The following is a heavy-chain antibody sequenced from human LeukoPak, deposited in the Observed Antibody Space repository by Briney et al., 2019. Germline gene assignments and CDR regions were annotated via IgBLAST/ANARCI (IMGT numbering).Heavy chain of an antibody. D-gene: IGHD3-22*01. CDR2: ISGSGGST. CDR1: GFTFSSYA. CDR3: AKVNSMIVVVTCDY. J-gene: IGHJ4*02. V-gene: IGHV3-23*01. Sequence: GGSLRLSCAASGFTFSSYAMSWVRQAPGKGLEWVSAISGSGGSTYYADSVKGRFTISRDNSKNTLYLQMNSLRAEDTAVYYCAKVNSMIVVVTCDYWGQGTLVTVSS.